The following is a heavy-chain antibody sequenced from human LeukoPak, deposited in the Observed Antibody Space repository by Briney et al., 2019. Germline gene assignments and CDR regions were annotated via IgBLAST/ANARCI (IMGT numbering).Heavy chain of an antibody. D-gene: IGHD3-22*01. CDR3: ARGGYYYDSSGCFDY. V-gene: IGHV1-46*01. J-gene: IGHJ4*02. CDR1: GYTFTSYY. CDR2: INPSGGST. Sequence: ASVKVSCKTSGYTFTSYYMHWGRQAPGQGLEWMGIINPSGGSTSYAQKFQGRVTMTRDTSTSTVYMELSSLRSEDTAVYYCARGGYYYDSSGCFDYWGQGTLVTVSS.